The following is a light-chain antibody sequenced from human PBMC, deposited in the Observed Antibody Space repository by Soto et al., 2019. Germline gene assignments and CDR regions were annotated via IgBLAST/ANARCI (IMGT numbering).Light chain of an antibody. Sequence: QSVLTQPASMSGSPGQSITISCTGTSSDIGGFNFVSWFQRHPGKAPKLILYEVTNRPSGISDRFSGSKSGNTASLTISGLQAEDDAEYFCSSYITTTTLFVFGTGTKLTVL. CDR3: SSYITTTTLFV. CDR2: EVT. CDR1: SSDIGGFNF. V-gene: IGLV2-14*01. J-gene: IGLJ1*01.